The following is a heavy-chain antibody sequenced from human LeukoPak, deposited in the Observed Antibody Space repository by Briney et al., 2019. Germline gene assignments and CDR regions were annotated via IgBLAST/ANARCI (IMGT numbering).Heavy chain of an antibody. Sequence: GASVKVSCKASGGTFSSYAISWVRQAPGQGLEWMGGIIPIFGTANYAQKFQGRVTITADESTSTAYMELSSLRSEDTAVYYCARDRSVFVVVPAATGHNPWFDPWGQGTLVTVSS. D-gene: IGHD2-2*01. V-gene: IGHV1-69*13. CDR3: ARDRSVFVVVPAATGHNPWFDP. J-gene: IGHJ5*02. CDR1: GGTFSSYA. CDR2: IIPIFGTA.